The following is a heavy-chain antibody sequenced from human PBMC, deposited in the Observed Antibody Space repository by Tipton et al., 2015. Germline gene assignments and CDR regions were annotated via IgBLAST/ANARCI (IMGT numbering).Heavy chain of an antibody. CDR1: DGSFSASY. Sequence: TLSLTCAVYDGSFSASYWSWIRQSSGKGLEWIGEIDHNSITNYNPSLKSRVTMSVETSKKQFSLKLTSVTAADTAVYYCASRRYSYGSKKTWFDPWGQGTLVTVSS. CDR2: IDHNSIT. J-gene: IGHJ5*02. D-gene: IGHD3-10*01. CDR3: ASRRYSYGSKKTWFDP. V-gene: IGHV4-34*01.